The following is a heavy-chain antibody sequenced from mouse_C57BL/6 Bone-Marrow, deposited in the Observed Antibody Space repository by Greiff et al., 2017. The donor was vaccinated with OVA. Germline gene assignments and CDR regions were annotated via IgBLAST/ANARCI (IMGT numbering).Heavy chain of an antibody. CDR2: IDPETGGT. V-gene: IGHV1-15*01. J-gene: IGHJ4*01. Sequence: QVKLQQSGAELVRPGASVTLSCKASGYTFTDYEMHWVKQTPVHGLEWIGAIDPETGGTAYNQKFKGKAILTADKSSSTAYMELRSLTSEDSAVYYCTRPTMAHYYAMDYWGQGTSVTVSS. CDR3: TRPTMAHYYAMDY. D-gene: IGHD2-10*01. CDR1: GYTFTDYE.